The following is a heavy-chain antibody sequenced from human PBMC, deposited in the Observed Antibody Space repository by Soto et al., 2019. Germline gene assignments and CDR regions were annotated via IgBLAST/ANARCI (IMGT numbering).Heavy chain of an antibody. CDR1: GGTFGSYA. CDR2: IIPIFSTS. Sequence: QVQLVQSGAEVKKPGSSVKVSCKTSGGTFGSYAISWVRQAPGQGLEWMGGIIPIFSTSNYAQKFQGRVTITADESTSTAYMELSSLRSEDTAVYYCARPIQYYFDTSAQSAWFDPWGQGTLVTVSS. V-gene: IGHV1-69*12. CDR3: ARPIQYYFDTSAQSAWFDP. J-gene: IGHJ5*02. D-gene: IGHD3-22*01.